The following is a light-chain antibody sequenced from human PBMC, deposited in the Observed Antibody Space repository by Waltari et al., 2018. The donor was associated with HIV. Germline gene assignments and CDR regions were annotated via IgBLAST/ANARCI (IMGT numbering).Light chain of an antibody. CDR3: SSYAGSNNFGV. CDR1: SSDAGGYNY. Sequence: QSALTQPPSASGSPGQSVTISCPGTSSDAGGYNYVSWYQQHPGKAPKLMIYEVSKRPSGVPDRFSGSKSGNTASLTVSGLQAEDEADYYCSSYAGSNNFGVFGGGTKLTVL. CDR2: EVS. V-gene: IGLV2-8*01. J-gene: IGLJ2*01.